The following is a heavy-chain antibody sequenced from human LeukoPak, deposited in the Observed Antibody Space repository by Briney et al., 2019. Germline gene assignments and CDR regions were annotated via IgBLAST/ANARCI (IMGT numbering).Heavy chain of an antibody. J-gene: IGHJ4*02. CDR2: IIPIFGTA. CDR1: GYTFTSYD. D-gene: IGHD3-3*01. V-gene: IGHV1-69*05. Sequence: SVKVSCKASGYTFTSYDISWVRQAPGQGLEWMGRIIPIFGTANYAQKFQGRVTITTDESTSTAYMELSSLRSEDTAVYYCARASDKYDHYFDYWGQGTLVTVSS. CDR3: ARASDKYDHYFDY.